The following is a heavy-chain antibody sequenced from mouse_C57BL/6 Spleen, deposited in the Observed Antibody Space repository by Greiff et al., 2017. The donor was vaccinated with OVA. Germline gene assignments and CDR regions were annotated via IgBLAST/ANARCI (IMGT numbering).Heavy chain of an antibody. D-gene: IGHD2-4*01. CDR1: GYTFTSYW. CDR3: ARSRYDYDGAWFAY. J-gene: IGHJ3*01. CDR2: IDPSDSET. V-gene: IGHV1-52*01. Sequence: QVQLQQPGAELVRPGSSVKLSCKASGYTFTSYWMNWVKQRPIQGLEWIGNIDPSDSETHYNQKFKDKATLTVDKSSSTAYMQLSSLTSEDSAVYYCARSRYDYDGAWFAYWGQGTLVTVSA.